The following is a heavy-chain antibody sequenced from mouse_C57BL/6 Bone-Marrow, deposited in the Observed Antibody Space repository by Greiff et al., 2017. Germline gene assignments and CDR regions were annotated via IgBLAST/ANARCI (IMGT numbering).Heavy chain of an antibody. CDR3: ARSRGNYSNWFAY. V-gene: IGHV1-81*01. CDR1: GYTFTSYG. CDR2: IYPRSGNT. J-gene: IGHJ3*01. Sequence: VQLQQSGAELARPGASVKLSCKASGYTFTSYGISWVKQRTGQGLEWIGEIYPRSGNTYYNEKFKGKATLTADKSSSTAYMELRSLTSEDTAVYFCARSRGNYSNWFAYWGQGTLVTVSA. D-gene: IGHD2-5*01.